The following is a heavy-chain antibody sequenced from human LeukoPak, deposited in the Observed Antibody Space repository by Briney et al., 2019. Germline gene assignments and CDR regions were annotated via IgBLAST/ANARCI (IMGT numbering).Heavy chain of an antibody. Sequence: SVKVSWKASGGTFSSYAISWVRQAPGQGLEWMGRIIPILGIANYAQKFQGRVTVTADKSTSTAYMELSSLRSEDTAVYYCASLMVRGVMMPDYYYGMDVWGQGTTVTVSS. CDR2: IIPILGIA. V-gene: IGHV1-69*04. J-gene: IGHJ6*02. CDR3: ASLMVRGVMMPDYYYGMDV. D-gene: IGHD3-10*01. CDR1: GGTFSSYA.